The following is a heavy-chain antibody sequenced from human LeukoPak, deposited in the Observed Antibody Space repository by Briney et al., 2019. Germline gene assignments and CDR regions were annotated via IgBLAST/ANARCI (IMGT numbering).Heavy chain of an antibody. CDR2: ISGYKGNT. J-gene: IGHJ5*02. D-gene: IGHD1-26*01. V-gene: IGHV1-18*01. CDR3: ARELSGSWFDP. Sequence: GASVKVSCKASGYTFTSYGISWVRQAPGQGLEWMGWISGYKGNTNYAQKFQGRVTMTTDTSTSTAYMELRSLRSDDTAVYYCARELSGSWFDPWGQGTLVTVSS. CDR1: GYTFTSYG.